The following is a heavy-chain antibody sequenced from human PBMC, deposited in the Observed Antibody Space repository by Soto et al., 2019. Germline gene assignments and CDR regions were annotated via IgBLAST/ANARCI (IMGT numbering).Heavy chain of an antibody. V-gene: IGHV3-21*01. Sequence: PGGSLRLSCEASGFSLRTYSMHWVRQAPGKGLEWVSSIGRRSDIYYADSVKGRFTISRDNAKNSVSLQMNSLRDEDTAVYYCAREETAWPLAYGLDVWGQGTTVTVSS. CDR1: GFSLRTYS. CDR3: AREETAWPLAYGLDV. D-gene: IGHD2-21*02. J-gene: IGHJ6*02. CDR2: IGRRSDI.